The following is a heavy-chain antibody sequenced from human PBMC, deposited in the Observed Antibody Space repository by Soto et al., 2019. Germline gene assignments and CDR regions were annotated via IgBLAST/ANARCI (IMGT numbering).Heavy chain of an antibody. D-gene: IGHD3-22*01. CDR2: INHSGGT. Sequence: SETLSLTCAVYGGSFSAYYWSWIRQPPGKGLEWIGEINHSGGTSYNPSLKSRVTISVDTSKSQFSLKLTSVTAADRAVYYCARGSVDTVDSSGFYEYCGQGTPVTVSA. J-gene: IGHJ4*02. CDR1: GGSFSAYY. V-gene: IGHV4-34*01. CDR3: ARGSVDTVDSSGFYEY.